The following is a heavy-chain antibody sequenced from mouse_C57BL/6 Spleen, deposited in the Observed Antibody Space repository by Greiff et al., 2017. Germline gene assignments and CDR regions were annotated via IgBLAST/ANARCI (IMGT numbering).Heavy chain of an antibody. Sequence: VQLQQSGTVLARPGASVKMSCKTSGYTFTSYWMPWVKQRPGQGLEWVGAIYPGNSDTSYNQKFKGKSNLTAVTSASTAYMELSSLTYEDSAVYYCTRGHYGCDGAWFAYWGQGTLVTVSA. CDR2: IYPGNSDT. CDR3: TRGHYGCDGAWFAY. CDR1: GYTFTSYW. V-gene: IGHV1-5*01. D-gene: IGHD2-2*01. J-gene: IGHJ3*01.